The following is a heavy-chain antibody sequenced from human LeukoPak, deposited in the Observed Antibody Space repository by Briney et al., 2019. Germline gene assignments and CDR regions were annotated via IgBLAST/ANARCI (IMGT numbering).Heavy chain of an antibody. CDR1: GGTFSSYA. D-gene: IGHD6-13*01. CDR3: ARGFSTWTLCFDY. V-gene: IGHV1-69*13. Sequence: SVKVSCKASGGTFSSYAISWVRQAPGQGLEWMGGIIPIFGTANYAQKFQGRVTITADESTTTAYMELSSLRSEDTGVYYCARGFSTWTLCFDYWGQGTLVTVSS. J-gene: IGHJ4*02. CDR2: IIPIFGTA.